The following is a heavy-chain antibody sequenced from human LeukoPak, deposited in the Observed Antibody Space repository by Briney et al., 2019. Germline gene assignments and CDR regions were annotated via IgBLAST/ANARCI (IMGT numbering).Heavy chain of an antibody. J-gene: IGHJ5*02. D-gene: IGHD1-7*01. Sequence: PSETLSLTCAVSSFSISSGYYWGWIRQPPGKGLEWIGSIYHSGSTYYNPSLKSRVTISVDTSKNQFSLKLSSVPAADTAGYDCARRPLELYNWCEPWRRGTLVTVCS. CDR3: ARRPLELYNWCEP. CDR1: SFSISSGYY. CDR2: IYHSGST. V-gene: IGHV4-38-2*01.